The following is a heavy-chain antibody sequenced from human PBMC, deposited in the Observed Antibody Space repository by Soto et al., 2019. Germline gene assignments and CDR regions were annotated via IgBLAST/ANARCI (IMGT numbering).Heavy chain of an antibody. CDR1: GGTFSSYA. D-gene: IGHD1-26*01. V-gene: IGHV1-69*01. CDR2: IIPIFGTA. Sequence: QVQLVQSGAEVKKPGSSVKVSCKASGGTFSSYAISWVRQAPEQGLEWMGGIIPIFGTANYAQKFQGRVTITADESTSTAYMELSSLRSEDTAVYYCARGKEWELLGGFDYWGQGTLVTVSS. J-gene: IGHJ4*02. CDR3: ARGKEWELLGGFDY.